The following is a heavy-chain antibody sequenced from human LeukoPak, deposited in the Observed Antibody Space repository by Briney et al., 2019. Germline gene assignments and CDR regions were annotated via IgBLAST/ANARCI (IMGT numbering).Heavy chain of an antibody. D-gene: IGHD3-22*01. V-gene: IGHV4-59*08. CDR2: IDYSGTT. J-gene: IGHJ5*01. CDR1: GGSISSYY. Sequence: SETLSLTCTVSGGSISSYYWSWIRQTPGKGLERVGYIDYSGTTNYNPSLKSRVIISVDTSKNQFSLKLTSVTAADTAVYYCARVFPLDYDSSGDPFGNWFDSWGQETLVTVSS. CDR3: ARVFPLDYDSSGDPFGNWFDS.